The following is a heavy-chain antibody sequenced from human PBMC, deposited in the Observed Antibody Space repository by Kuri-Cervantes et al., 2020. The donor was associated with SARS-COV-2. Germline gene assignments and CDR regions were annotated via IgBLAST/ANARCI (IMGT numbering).Heavy chain of an antibody. V-gene: IGHV3-49*04. CDR1: GFTFSSYA. CDR3: TRALHPFPFDY. J-gene: IGHJ4*02. CDR2: IRSKAYGGTT. D-gene: IGHD3-16*01. Sequence: GGSLRLSCAASGFTFSSYAMSWVRQAPGKGLEWVGFIRSKAYGGTTEYAASVKGRFTISRDDSKSIAYLQMNSLKTEDTAVYYCTRALHPFPFDYWGQGTLVTVSS.